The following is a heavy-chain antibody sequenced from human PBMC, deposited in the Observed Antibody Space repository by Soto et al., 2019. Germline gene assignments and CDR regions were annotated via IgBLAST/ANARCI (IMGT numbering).Heavy chain of an antibody. J-gene: IGHJ5*02. CDR1: GGTKSSSRYD. CDR2: IYYIGST. CDR3: ARDGASIAAAQGWFDP. Sequence: SVTLSLPCIVSGGTKSSSRYDWGWLRQPRGKGLEWIGSIYYIGSTDCNPSLNCRGTISVDTSKNQFSLKLSSVTAADTAVSDCARDGASIAAAQGWFDPRGRGTLGAVSS. D-gene: IGHD6-13*01. V-gene: IGHV4-39*02.